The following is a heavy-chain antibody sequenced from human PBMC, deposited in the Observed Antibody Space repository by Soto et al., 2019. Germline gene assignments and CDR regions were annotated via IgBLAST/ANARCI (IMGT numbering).Heavy chain of an antibody. CDR3: ARGNALDV. Sequence: SQTLSLTCAISGDSVSSDITSWSWIRQSPSRGLEWLGRTYYRSKWFHDYAASVKSRITINPDTSKNQFSLKLNSMTPEDTAVYYCARGNALDVWGQGTVVTVSS. D-gene: IGHD3-10*01. CDR1: GDSVSSDITS. V-gene: IGHV6-1*01. J-gene: IGHJ3*01. CDR2: TYYRSKWFH.